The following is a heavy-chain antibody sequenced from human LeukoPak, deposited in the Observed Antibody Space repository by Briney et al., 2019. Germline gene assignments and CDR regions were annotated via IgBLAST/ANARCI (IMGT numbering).Heavy chain of an antibody. CDR2: INWNDYST. D-gene: IGHD5-18*01. CDR1: GFTFDDNG. CDR3: AKDGLRGYSYGYRVSVVRFDY. Sequence: GGSLTLSCTASGFTFDDNGMSWVRQGPAKGLEWVSIINWNDYSTDYADSVKGRFTISRDNSKHTLYMQMSSLRAEDTAVYYCAKDGLRGYSYGYRVSVVRFDYWGQGTLVTVSS. J-gene: IGHJ4*02. V-gene: IGHV3-20*04.